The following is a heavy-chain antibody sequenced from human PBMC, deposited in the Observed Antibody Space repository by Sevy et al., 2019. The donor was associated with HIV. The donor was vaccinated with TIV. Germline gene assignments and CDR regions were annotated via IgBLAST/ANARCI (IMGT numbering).Heavy chain of an antibody. CDR2: INPSGIT. CDR3: ARGHSYSWNF. D-gene: IGHD4-4*01. CDR1: GDSINSNW. Sequence: SETLSLTCVVSGDSINSNWWSWVRQPPGKGLEWNGEINPSGITNHNPSLKSRLTISVDKSGNQFSLELSSVTAADTAVYYCARGHSYSWNFWGQGTLVTVSS. J-gene: IGHJ4*02. V-gene: IGHV4-4*02.